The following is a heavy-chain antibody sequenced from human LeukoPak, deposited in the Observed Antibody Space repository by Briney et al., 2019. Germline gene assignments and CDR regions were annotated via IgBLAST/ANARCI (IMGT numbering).Heavy chain of an antibody. CDR3: ARENYYDSSGYYSGYYGMDV. CDR2: IYTSGST. V-gene: IGHV4-4*07. D-gene: IGHD3-22*01. CDR1: GGSFSSYY. J-gene: IGHJ6*02. Sequence: SETLSLTCAVYGGSFSSYYWSWIRQPAGKGLEWIGRIYTSGSTNYNPSLKGRVTMSVDTSKNQFSLKLSSVTAADTAVYYCARENYYDSSGYYSGYYGMDVWGQGTTVTVSS.